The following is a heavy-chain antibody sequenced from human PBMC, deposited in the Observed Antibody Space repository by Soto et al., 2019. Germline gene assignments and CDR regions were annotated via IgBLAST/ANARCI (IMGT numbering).Heavy chain of an antibody. Sequence: LRLSCAASGLIFSNYAMSWVRQAPGKGLEWVSTVSGGADSTYYADSVKGRFTISRDNSKNTLYLQMNSLRAEDTAVYYCSKGALVVPAAIRGYFDYWGQGALVTVSS. CDR2: VSGGADST. CDR3: SKGALVVPAAIRGYFDY. V-gene: IGHV3-23*01. J-gene: IGHJ4*02. D-gene: IGHD2-2*02. CDR1: GLIFSNYA.